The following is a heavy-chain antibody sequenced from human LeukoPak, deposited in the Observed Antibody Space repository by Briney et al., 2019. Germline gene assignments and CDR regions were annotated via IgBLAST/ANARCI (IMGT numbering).Heavy chain of an antibody. J-gene: IGHJ4*02. Sequence: GGSLRLSCAASGFTFSSYGMHWVRQAPGKGLEWVAVIRYDGSNKYYADSVKGRFTISRDNSKNTLYLQMNSLRAEDTAVYYCARGRQQLTQTYFDYWGQGTLVTVSS. CDR1: GFTFSSYG. CDR2: IRYDGSNK. D-gene: IGHD6-13*01. V-gene: IGHV3-33*01. CDR3: ARGRQQLTQTYFDY.